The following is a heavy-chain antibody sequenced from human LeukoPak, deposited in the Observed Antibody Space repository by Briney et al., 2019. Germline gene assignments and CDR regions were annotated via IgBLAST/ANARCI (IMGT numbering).Heavy chain of an antibody. J-gene: IGHJ6*03. CDR2: ITNSGTT. D-gene: IGHD2-2*01. Sequence: SETLSLTCNVSGESISSHYWSWTRQSPGKGLEWIGYITNSGTTNYNPSLKSRVTISVDTSKNQFSLKLSSVTAADTAVYYCASGPAASYYYYYMDVWGKGTTVTISS. CDR3: ASGPAASYYYYYMDV. V-gene: IGHV4-59*11. CDR1: GESISSHY.